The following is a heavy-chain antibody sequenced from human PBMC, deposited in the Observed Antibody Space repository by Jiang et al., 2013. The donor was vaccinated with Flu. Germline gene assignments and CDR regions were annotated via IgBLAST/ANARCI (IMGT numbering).Heavy chain of an antibody. CDR3: ATVPPLRSGSYYGHFDY. CDR1: GDSVSSNSAA. CDR2: TYYRSKWYN. D-gene: IGHD3-10*01. J-gene: IGHJ4*02. V-gene: IGHV6-1*01. Sequence: QTLSLTCAISGDSVSSNSAAWNWIRQSPSRGLEWLGRTYYRSKWYNDYAVSVKSRITINPDTSKNQFSLQLNSVTPEDTAVYYCATVPPLRSGSYYGHFDYWGQGTLVTVSS.